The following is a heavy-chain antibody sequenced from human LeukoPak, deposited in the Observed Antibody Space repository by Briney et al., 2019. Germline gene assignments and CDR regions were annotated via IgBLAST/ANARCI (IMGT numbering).Heavy chain of an antibody. CDR3: AKGTRQWLLLRPHFDY. CDR2: ISYDGSNK. D-gene: IGHD3-22*01. J-gene: IGHJ4*02. V-gene: IGHV3-30*18. Sequence: PGRSLRLSCAASGFTFSSYGMHWVRQAPGKGLEWVAVISYDGSNKYYADSVKGRFTISRDNSKNTLYLQMNSLRAEDTAVYYCAKGTRQWLLLRPHFDYWGQGTLVTVSS. CDR1: GFTFSSYG.